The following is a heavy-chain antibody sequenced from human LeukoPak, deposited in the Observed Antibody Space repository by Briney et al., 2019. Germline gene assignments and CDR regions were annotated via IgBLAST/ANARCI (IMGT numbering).Heavy chain of an antibody. CDR2: INDNSDTI. CDR1: GFTFNQYS. CDR3: VRDLFGRDRRPFDC. D-gene: IGHD3-16*01. V-gene: IGHV3-48*04. Sequence: GGSLRLSCAASGFTFNQYSFHWVRQAPGKGLECVSYINDNSDTIFYADSVKGRSTISRDNAKNSLYLQMNSLGAEDTAVYYCVRDLFGRDRRPFDCWGQGTLVTVSS. J-gene: IGHJ4*02.